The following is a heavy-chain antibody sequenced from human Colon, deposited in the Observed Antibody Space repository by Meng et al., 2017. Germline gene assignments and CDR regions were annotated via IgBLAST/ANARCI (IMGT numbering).Heavy chain of an antibody. J-gene: IGHJ5*02. V-gene: IGHV4-61*03. D-gene: IGHD4-17*01. CDR3: ARVNGDFDEAWFDP. Sequence: QLQLQESGLGLVRPSETLSLPCTVSGASVSSDSHYWSWIRQSPGKGLEWIGYIYYTGNTNYNPSLASRVSMSLDTSKNHFSLHLTSVTAADTAIYYCARVNGDFDEAWFDPWGQGTLVTVSS. CDR1: GASVSSDSHY. CDR2: IYYTGNT.